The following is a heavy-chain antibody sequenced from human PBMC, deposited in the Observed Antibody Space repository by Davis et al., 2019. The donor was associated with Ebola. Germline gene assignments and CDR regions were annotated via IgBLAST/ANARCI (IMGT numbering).Heavy chain of an antibody. CDR1: GFTFSSYA. CDR3: AREPNYSSGYYFDS. J-gene: IGHJ4*02. CDR2: ISYDGSNK. V-gene: IGHV3-30*04. D-gene: IGHD6-19*01. Sequence: GESLKISCAASGFTFSSYAMHWVRQAPGKGLEWVAVISYDGSNKYYADSVKGRFTISRDNSKNTLYLQMNSLRAEDTAIYYCAREPNYSSGYYFDSWGQGVLVTVSS.